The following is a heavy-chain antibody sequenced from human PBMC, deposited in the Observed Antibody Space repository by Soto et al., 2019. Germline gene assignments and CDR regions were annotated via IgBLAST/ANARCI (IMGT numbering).Heavy chain of an antibody. Sequence: SESLSLTCAVYGGSFSGYYWSWIRQPPGKGLEWIGEINHSGSTNYNPSLKSRVTISVDTSKNQFSLKLSSVTAADTAVYYCAGGSGSYYNLFHYWGQGTLVTVSS. D-gene: IGHD3-10*01. J-gene: IGHJ4*02. CDR1: GGSFSGYY. CDR2: INHSGST. CDR3: AGGSGSYYNLFHY. V-gene: IGHV4-34*01.